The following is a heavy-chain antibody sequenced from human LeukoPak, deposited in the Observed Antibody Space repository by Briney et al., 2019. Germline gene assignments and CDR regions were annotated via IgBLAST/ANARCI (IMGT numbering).Heavy chain of an antibody. Sequence: SETLSLTCTVSGDSISNFYWSWTRQPAGKGLEWIGRIHINGDTHYNPSLNSRVTMSLDTSKNQFSLKLRSVTAADTAVYYCARTSEGYCRSTRCWAYYYYMDVWGKGTTVTISS. CDR2: IHINGDT. CDR3: ARTSEGYCRSTRCWAYYYYMDV. J-gene: IGHJ6*03. CDR1: GDSISNFY. D-gene: IGHD2-2*01. V-gene: IGHV4-4*07.